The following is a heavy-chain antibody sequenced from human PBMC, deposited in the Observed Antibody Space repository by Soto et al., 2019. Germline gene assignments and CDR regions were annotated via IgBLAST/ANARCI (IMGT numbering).Heavy chain of an antibody. V-gene: IGHV1-18*01. CDR2: ISAYNGNT. CDR3: ARDRGYCSSTSCYAGSSGGY. J-gene: IGHJ4*02. CDR1: GYTFTSYG. D-gene: IGHD2-2*01. Sequence: QVQPVQSGAEVKKPGASVKVSCKASGYTFTSYGISWVRQAPGQGLEWMGWISAYNGNTNYAQKLQGRVTMTTDTSTSTAYMELRSLRSDDPAVYYCARDRGYCSSTSCYAGSSGGYWGQGTLVTVSS.